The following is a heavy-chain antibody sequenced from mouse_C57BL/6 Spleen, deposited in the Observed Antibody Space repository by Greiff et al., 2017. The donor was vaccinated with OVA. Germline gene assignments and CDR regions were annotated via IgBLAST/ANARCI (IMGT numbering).Heavy chain of an antibody. CDR1: GYSFTDYN. D-gene: IGHD1-1*01. CDR3: ATITTVVATDYFDY. J-gene: IGHJ2*01. V-gene: IGHV1-39*01. CDR2: INPNYGTT. Sequence: LVKPGASVKISCKASGYSFTDYNMNWVKQSNGKSLEWIGVINPNYGTTSYNQKFKGKATLTVDQSSSTAYMQLNSLTSEDSAVYYCATITTVVATDYFDYWGQGTTLTVSS.